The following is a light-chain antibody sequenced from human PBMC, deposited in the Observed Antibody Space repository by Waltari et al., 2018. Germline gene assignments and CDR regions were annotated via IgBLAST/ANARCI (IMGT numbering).Light chain of an antibody. V-gene: IGLV3-19*01. CDR3: NSRDSSGYMRV. CDR2: GKN. J-gene: IGLJ2*01. Sequence: SSELTQDPAVSVALGQTVRITCQGASLRSYYASWYQQKPGQAPVLVIYGKNNRPSGIPDRFSGSSSGNTASLTITGAQAEDEADYYCNSRDSSGYMRVFGGGTKLTVL. CDR1: SLRSYY.